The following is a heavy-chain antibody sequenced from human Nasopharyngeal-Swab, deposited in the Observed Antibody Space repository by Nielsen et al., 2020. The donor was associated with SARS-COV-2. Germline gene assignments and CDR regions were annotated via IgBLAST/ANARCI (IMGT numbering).Heavy chain of an antibody. V-gene: IGHV4-39*07. D-gene: IGHD3-16*01. CDR2: INHSGST. Sequence: GSLRLSCTVSGGSISSSSYYWSWIRQPPGKGLEWIGEINHSGSTNYNPSLKSRVTISVDTSKNQFSLKLSSVTAADTAVYYCARGESYDYVWEKWGQGTLVTVSS. J-gene: IGHJ4*02. CDR3: ARGESYDYVWEK. CDR1: GGSISSSSYY.